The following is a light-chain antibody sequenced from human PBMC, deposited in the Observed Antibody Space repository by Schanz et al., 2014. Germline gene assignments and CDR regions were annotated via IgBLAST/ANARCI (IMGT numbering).Light chain of an antibody. CDR1: QSVARSY. V-gene: IGKV3-11*01. Sequence: EIVLTQSPGTLSLSPGERATLSCRASQSVARSYLAWYQQKPGQAPRLLMYAASNRATGIPGRFSGSGSGTDFTLTISSLEPEDSAVYYCLQRYSWPRTFGQGTKVELK. CDR2: AAS. J-gene: IGKJ1*01. CDR3: LQRYSWPRT.